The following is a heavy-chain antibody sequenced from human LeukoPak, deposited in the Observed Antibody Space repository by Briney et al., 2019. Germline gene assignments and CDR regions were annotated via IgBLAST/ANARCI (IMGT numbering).Heavy chain of an antibody. Sequence: SETLSLTCTVSGASISNYFWSWVRQPAGRGLEWIGRIDTTGSSNSNPSLKSRITMSVDTSKNQLSLNLSSVTAADTAVYHCAREPGDYWGQGTLVTVSS. J-gene: IGHJ4*02. CDR1: GASISNYF. V-gene: IGHV4-4*07. CDR2: IDTTGSS. CDR3: AREPGDY.